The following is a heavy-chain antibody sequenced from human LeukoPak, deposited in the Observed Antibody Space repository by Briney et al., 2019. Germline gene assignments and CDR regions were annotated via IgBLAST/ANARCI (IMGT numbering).Heavy chain of an antibody. CDR2: INSDGSNT. D-gene: IGHD3-10*01. CDR1: GFTFSSYW. J-gene: IGHJ6*04. V-gene: IGHV3-74*01. CDR3: ARHGSGSEYYYYGMDV. Sequence: GGSVRLSCAAFGFTFSSYWMHWVRQAPGKGLVWVSRINSDGSNTSYADSVKGRFTISRDNAKNTLYLQMNSLRAEDTAVYYCARHGSGSEYYYYGMDVWSKGTTLTVP.